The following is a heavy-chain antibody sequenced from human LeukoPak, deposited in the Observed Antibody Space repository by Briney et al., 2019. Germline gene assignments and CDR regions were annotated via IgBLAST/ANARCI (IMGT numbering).Heavy chain of an antibody. J-gene: IGHJ3*02. CDR1: GFTFSSYW. V-gene: IGHV3-7*01. Sequence: TGGSLRLSCAASGFTFSSYWMSWVRQAPGKGLEWVANIKQDGSEKYYVDSVKGRFTISRDNAKKSLYLQMNSLRGEDTAVYFCARGGTYDIWGQGRRVTVSS. CDR2: IKQDGSEK. CDR3: ARGGTYDI.